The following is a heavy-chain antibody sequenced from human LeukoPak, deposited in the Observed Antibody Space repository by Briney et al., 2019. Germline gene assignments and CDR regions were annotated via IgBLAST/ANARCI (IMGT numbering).Heavy chain of an antibody. CDR3: EGDRGGLGDI. V-gene: IGHV3-74*01. CDR2: INRDGSST. J-gene: IGHJ3*02. CDR1: GFTFSRYS. Sequence: GGSLRLSCAASGFTFSRYSMHWVRQAPGEGLVWVSRINRDGSSTTYADSVKGRFTSSRDNAKNTPYLQMNSLRAEDTAVYYCEGDRGGLGDIWGQGTMVTVSS. D-gene: IGHD3/OR15-3a*01.